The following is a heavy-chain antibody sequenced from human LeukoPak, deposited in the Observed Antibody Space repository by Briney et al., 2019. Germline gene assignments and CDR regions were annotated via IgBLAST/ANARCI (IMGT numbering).Heavy chain of an antibody. CDR1: GFTFKLYW. CDR3: ARDLDYGDVTPLYY. D-gene: IGHD4-17*01. Sequence: PGGSLRLSCAASGFTFKLYWMHWVRQVPGKRPAWVSRINDDGSDTIYADSVRGRFTISRDDAKNTLYLQMNSLRAEDTAVYYCARDLDYGDVTPLYYWGQGTLVTVSS. CDR2: INDDGSDT. J-gene: IGHJ4*02. V-gene: IGHV3-74*01.